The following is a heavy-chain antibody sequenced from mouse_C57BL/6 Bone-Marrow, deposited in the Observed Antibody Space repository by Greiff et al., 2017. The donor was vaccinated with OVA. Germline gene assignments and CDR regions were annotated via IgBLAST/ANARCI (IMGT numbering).Heavy chain of an antibody. D-gene: IGHD3-2*01. V-gene: IGHV1-53*01. CDR3: ARETALMYYFDY. CDR2: INPSNGGT. CDR1: GYTFTSYW. Sequence: QVQLQQPGTELVKPGASVKLSCKASGYTFTSYWMHWVKQRPGQGLEWIGNINPSNGGTNYNEKFKSKATLTVDKSSSPSYMHLSSLTSEDSAVYYCARETALMYYFDYWGQGTTLTVSS. J-gene: IGHJ2*01.